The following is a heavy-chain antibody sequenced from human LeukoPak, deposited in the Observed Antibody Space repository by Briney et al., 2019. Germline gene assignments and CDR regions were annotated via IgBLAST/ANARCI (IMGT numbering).Heavy chain of an antibody. V-gene: IGHV3-23*01. CDR3: AKGYSSGWYAFHS. CDR1: GFPFSSYA. Sequence: GGSLRHSCAASGFPFSSYAMGWVRQAPGKGLEWVSTIHGGTYYADSVRGRFTIARDNSKNTLYLQMTSLRADDTALYYCAKGYSSGWYAFHSWGQGTLVTVSS. D-gene: IGHD6-19*01. J-gene: IGHJ4*02. CDR2: IHGGT.